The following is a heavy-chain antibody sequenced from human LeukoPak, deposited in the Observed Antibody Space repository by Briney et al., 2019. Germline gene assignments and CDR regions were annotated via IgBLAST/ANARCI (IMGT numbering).Heavy chain of an antibody. CDR3: ARDLRHQLLYCLDY. D-gene: IGHD2-2*02. CDR2: ISYDGSNK. CDR1: GFSFRSYA. Sequence: GGSLRLSCAASGFSFRSYAMHWVRQAPGKGLEWVAVISYDGSNKYYADSVKGRFTISRDNSKNTLYLQMNSLRAEDTAVYYCARDLRHQLLYCLDYWGQGTLVTVSS. V-gene: IGHV3-30*04. J-gene: IGHJ4*02.